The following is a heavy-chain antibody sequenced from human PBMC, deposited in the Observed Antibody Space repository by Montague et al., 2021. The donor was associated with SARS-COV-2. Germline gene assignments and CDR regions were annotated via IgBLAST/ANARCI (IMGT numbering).Heavy chain of an antibody. CDR3: AGHCGGGRCYFGMDV. D-gene: IGHD2-15*01. Sequence: SETLSLTCDVYGGSFSSYWNWIRQPPGRGLEWVGQISHGGGTNYNPSLKSRVTIAVDTSKNQVSLKLSSVTAADTAVYYCAGHCGGGRCYFGMDVWGQGTTVTVSS. V-gene: IGHV4-34*01. CDR1: GGSFSSY. J-gene: IGHJ6*02. CDR2: ISHGGGT.